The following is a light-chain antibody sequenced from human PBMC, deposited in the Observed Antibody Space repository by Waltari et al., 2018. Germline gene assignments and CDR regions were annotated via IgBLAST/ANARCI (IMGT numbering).Light chain of an antibody. Sequence: DIQMTQSPSTLSASAGDRVTITCRASQSIRSWLAWYQQKPGKAPKFLIHKASSVESGVPARFRGSGSGTEFTLTISSLQPDDFATYYCQQYDTFPWAFGQGTTVEIK. CDR3: QQYDTFPWA. J-gene: IGKJ1*01. V-gene: IGKV1-5*03. CDR1: QSIRSW. CDR2: KAS.